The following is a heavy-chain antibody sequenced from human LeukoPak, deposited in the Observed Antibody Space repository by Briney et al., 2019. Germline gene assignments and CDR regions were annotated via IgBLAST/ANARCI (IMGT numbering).Heavy chain of an antibody. J-gene: IGHJ4*02. CDR2: MNPNSGNT. D-gene: IGHD3-22*01. V-gene: IGHV1-8*01. CDR3: ARVGYYYDSSGYTTYYFDY. CDR1: GYTFTSYD. Sequence: GASVKVSCKASGYTFTSYDINWVRQATGQGLEWMGWMNPNSGNTGYAQKFQGRVTMTRNTSISTAYMELSSLRSEDTAVYYCARVGYYYDSSGYTTYYFDYWGQGTLVTVSS.